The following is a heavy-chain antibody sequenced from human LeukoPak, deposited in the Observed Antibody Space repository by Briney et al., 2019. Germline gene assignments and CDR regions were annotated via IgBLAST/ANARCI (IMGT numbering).Heavy chain of an antibody. D-gene: IGHD3-10*01. Sequence: SGGSLSLSCAASGFTFSTYAMIWVRQAPGQGLEWVSAISTSSVSTYYADSVKGRFTISRDNSKNTLYLQMNSLRAEDTAVYYCASGVTFGETFFDYWGQGTLVTVSS. V-gene: IGHV3-23*01. CDR3: ASGVTFGETFFDY. CDR2: ISTSSVST. J-gene: IGHJ4*02. CDR1: GFTFSTYA.